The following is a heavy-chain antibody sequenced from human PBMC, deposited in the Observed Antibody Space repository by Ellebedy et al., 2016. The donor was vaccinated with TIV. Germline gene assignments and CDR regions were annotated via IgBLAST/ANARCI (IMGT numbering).Heavy chain of an antibody. CDR1: GFTFSSYW. CDR2: INSDGSST. CDR3: ARALGATYFDY. D-gene: IGHD1-26*01. J-gene: IGHJ4*02. Sequence: PGGSLRPSCAASGFTFSSYWMHRVRQAPGKGLVWVSRINSDGSSTSYADSVKGRFTISRDNAKNTLYLQMNSLRAEDTAVYCCARALGATYFDYWGQGTLVTVSS. V-gene: IGHV3-74*01.